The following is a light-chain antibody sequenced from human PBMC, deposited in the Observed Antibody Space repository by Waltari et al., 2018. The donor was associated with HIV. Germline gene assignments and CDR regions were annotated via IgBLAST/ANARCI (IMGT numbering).Light chain of an antibody. CDR3: GTWDSSVSAGV. Sequence: QSVLTQPPSVSAAPGQKVTFSCSGSTSTIGKNFVSWYQQLPEAAPKLIIYDNNNLPSGVPERLSGSKSATSATLAITGLQTGDEADYYCGTWDSSVSAGVFGGGTKLTVL. CDR2: DNN. CDR1: TSTIGKNF. V-gene: IGLV1-51*01. J-gene: IGLJ2*01.